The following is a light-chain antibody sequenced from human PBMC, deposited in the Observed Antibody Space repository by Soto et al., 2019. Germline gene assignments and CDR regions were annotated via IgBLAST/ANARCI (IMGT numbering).Light chain of an antibody. CDR3: AALDDTLSGPV. CDR1: SSNIGSNT. V-gene: IGLV1-44*01. Sequence: QSVLTQPPSASGTPGQRVTISCSGSSSNIGSNTVNWYQQLPGTAPKLLIYSNNQRPSGVPDRFSGSKSGTSASLAISGLQSEDEADYYCAALDDTLSGPVSGGGTKLTVL. J-gene: IGLJ3*02. CDR2: SNN.